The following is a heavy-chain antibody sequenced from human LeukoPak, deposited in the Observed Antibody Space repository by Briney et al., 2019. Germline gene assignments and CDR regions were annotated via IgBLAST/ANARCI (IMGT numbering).Heavy chain of an antibody. CDR1: GGSISSYY. J-gene: IGHJ5*02. V-gene: IGHV4-4*07. Sequence: SETLSLTCTVSGGSISSYYWSWIRQPAGKGLEWIGRIYTSGSTNYNPSLKSRVTMSVDTSKNQFSLKLSSVTAADTAVYYCAREGPRKDIVVVPAAIHPWGQGTLVTVSS. CDR3: AREGPRKDIVVVPAAIHP. CDR2: IYTSGST. D-gene: IGHD2-2*01.